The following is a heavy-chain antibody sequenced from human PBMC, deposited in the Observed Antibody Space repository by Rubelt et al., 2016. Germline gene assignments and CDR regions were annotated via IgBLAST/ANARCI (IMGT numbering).Heavy chain of an antibody. Sequence: KASGYTFTGYYMHWVRQAPGQGLEWMGRINPNSGGTNYAQKFQGRVTMTRDTSISTAYMELSRLRSDDTAEYYCARARIAARLGYNWFDPRGQGTLVTVSS. V-gene: IGHV1-2*06. CDR3: ARARIAARLGYNWFDP. D-gene: IGHD6-6*01. J-gene: IGHJ5*02. CDR2: INPNSGGT. CDR1: GYTFTGYY.